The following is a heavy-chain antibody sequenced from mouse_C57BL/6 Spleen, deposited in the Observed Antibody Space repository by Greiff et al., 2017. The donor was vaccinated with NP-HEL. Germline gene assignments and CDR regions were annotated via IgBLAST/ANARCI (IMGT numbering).Heavy chain of an antibody. CDR3: ARDLMGGYAMDY. CDR2: ISDGGSYT. V-gene: IGHV5-4*01. CDR1: GFTFSSYA. J-gene: IGHJ4*01. Sequence: EVMLVESGGGLVKPGGSLKLSCAASGFTFSSYAMSWVRQTPEKRLEWVATISDGGSYTYYPDNVKGRFTISRDNAKNNLYLQMSHLKSEDTAMYYCARDLMGGYAMDYWGQGTSVTVSS.